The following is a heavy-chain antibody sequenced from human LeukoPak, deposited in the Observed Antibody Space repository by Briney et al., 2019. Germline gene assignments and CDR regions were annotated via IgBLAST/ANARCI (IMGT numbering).Heavy chain of an antibody. CDR1: GFTFRSYA. CDR3: ATKGDSTWYFDY. J-gene: IGHJ4*02. V-gene: IGHV3-23*01. CDR2: TSGSGATT. Sequence: GGSLRLSCAASGFTFRSYAMSWVRLAPGKGLEWVLATSGSGATTYYADSVKGRFTISRDNSKNLLYLQMNSLRAEDTAVYYCATKGDSTWYFDYWGQGNLVTVSS. D-gene: IGHD6-13*01.